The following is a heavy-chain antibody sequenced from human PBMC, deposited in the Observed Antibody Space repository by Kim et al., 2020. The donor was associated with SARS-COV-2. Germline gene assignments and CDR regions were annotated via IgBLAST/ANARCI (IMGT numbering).Heavy chain of an antibody. Sequence: GGSLRLSCAASGFTFSSYGMHWVRQAPGKGLEWVAVIWYDGSNKYYADSVKGRFTISRDNSKNTLYLQMNSLRAEDTAVYYCARDRDVVVPAADLDYWGQGTLVTVSS. CDR3: ARDRDVVVPAADLDY. D-gene: IGHD2-2*01. J-gene: IGHJ4*02. CDR2: IWYDGSNK. V-gene: IGHV3-33*01. CDR1: GFTFSSYG.